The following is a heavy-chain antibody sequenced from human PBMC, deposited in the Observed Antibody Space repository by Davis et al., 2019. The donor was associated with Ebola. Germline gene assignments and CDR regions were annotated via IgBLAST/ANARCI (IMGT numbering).Heavy chain of an antibody. CDR2: IHAGNGDT. CDR3: AKDDPSFHY. CDR1: GYTFIGYY. J-gene: IGHJ4*02. D-gene: IGHD3-16*02. V-gene: IGHV1-3*01. Sequence: ASVKVSCKASGYTFIGYYIYWVRQAPGQGLECMGWIHAGNGDTRYSQKFQDRVTITRDTSASTAYMELSRLRSEDTAVYYCAKDDPSFHYWGQGTLVTVSS.